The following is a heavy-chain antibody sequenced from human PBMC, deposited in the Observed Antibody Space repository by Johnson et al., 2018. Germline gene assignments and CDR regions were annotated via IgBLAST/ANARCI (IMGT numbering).Heavy chain of an antibody. CDR1: GFTLSSYA. CDR2: ISGTDGST. Sequence: VQLVESGGGLVQPGGSLRLSCAASGFTLSSYAMSWIRQAPGKGLEWVSVISGTDGSTYYADSVKGRFTISRDNSKSILYLQMNSLKAEETALYYCAKDSPRGGYGDAFDIWGQGTMVTVSS. D-gene: IGHD5-12*01. V-gene: IGHV3-23*04. CDR3: AKDSPRGGYGDAFDI. J-gene: IGHJ3*02.